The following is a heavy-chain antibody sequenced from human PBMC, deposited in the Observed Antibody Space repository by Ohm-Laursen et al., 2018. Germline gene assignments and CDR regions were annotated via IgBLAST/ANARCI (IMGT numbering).Heavy chain of an antibody. CDR3: ARDLGNSYFDY. V-gene: IGHV3-23*03. CDR2: IYSAGIT. J-gene: IGHJ4*02. D-gene: IGHD1-7*01. CDR1: GFTFSSYA. Sequence: GSLRLSCAASGFTFSSYAMSWVRQAPGTGLEWVSTIYSAGITYYADSVKGRFTISRDNSKNTLYLQVNSLRAEDTAIYYCARDLGNSYFDYWGQGTLVTVSS.